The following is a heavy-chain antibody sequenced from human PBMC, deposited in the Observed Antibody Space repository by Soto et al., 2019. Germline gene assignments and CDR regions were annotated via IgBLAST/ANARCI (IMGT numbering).Heavy chain of an antibody. CDR3: LHRRNTYYGLFTGYRKNWFDP. CDR2: VHWDDDK. J-gene: IGHJ5*02. Sequence: QITLKESGPPLVKPTQTLTLTCTFSGFSLSTNGVAVGWIRQPPGKALEWLALVHWDDDKRYSASLKNRLTLTKDLSKNQAVLTMTNMDPVEPATYYCLHRRNTYYGLFTGYRKNWFDPWGQGILVTVSS. CDR1: GFSLSTNGVA. D-gene: IGHD3-9*01. V-gene: IGHV2-5*02.